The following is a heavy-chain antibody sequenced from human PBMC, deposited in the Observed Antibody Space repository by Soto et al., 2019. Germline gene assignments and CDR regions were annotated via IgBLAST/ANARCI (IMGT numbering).Heavy chain of an antibody. J-gene: IGHJ6*03. V-gene: IGHV1-18*01. CDR2: ITAYNGNT. D-gene: IGHD2-8*01. CDR1: GYTFTSYG. Sequence: GASVKVSCKASGYTFTSYGLSWVRQAPGQGLEWVGWITAYNGNTIYAQKLQGRVTLTTDTSTYTAYMELRSLRSDDTAVYYCARTKISGVPPYYSYMDVWSKGTTVTVSS. CDR3: ARTKISGVPPYYSYMDV.